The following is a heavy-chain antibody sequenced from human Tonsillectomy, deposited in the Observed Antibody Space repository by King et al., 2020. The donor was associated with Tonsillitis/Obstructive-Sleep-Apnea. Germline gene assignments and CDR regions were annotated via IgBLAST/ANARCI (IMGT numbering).Heavy chain of an antibody. V-gene: IGHV3-33*01. J-gene: IGHJ6*03. CDR1: GFTFSSYG. Sequence: VQLVESGGGVVQPGRSLRLSCAASGFTFSSYGMHWVRQAPGKGLEWVAVRWYDGSNKYYADSVKGRFTISRDNSKNTLYLQMNSLRAEDTAVYYCARGAVGNWNPGLNDYYYYYYMDVWGKGTTVTVSS. CDR3: ARGAVGNWNPGLNDYYYYYYMDV. D-gene: IGHD1-20*01. CDR2: RWYDGSNK.